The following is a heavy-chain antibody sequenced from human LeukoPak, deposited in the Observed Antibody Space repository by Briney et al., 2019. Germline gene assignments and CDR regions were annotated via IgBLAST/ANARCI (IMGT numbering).Heavy chain of an antibody. CDR3: ARDAEGSPFDY. Sequence: ASETLSLTCTVSGGSISSYYWSWIRQPPGKGLEWIGYIYYSGSTNYNPSLKSRVTISVDTSKNQFSLKLSSVTAADTAVYYCARDAEGSPFDYWGQGTLVTVSS. V-gene: IGHV4-59*01. CDR1: GGSISSYY. D-gene: IGHD2-15*01. CDR2: IYYSGST. J-gene: IGHJ4*02.